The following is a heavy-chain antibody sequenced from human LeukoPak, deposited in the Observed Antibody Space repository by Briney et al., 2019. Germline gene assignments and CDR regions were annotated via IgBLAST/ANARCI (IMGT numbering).Heavy chain of an antibody. V-gene: IGHV4-59*08. D-gene: IGHD4/OR15-4a*01. CDR2: ISYSGST. J-gene: IGHJ4*02. CDR3: ASSNYGATWEGGFDY. Sequence: KPSETLSLTCTVSGGSISSYYWSWIRQPPGKGLEWIGYISYSGSTNYNPSLKSRVTISVDTSKNLFSLKLNSVTAADTAVYYCASSNYGATWEGGFDYWGQGTLVTVSS. CDR1: GGSISSYY.